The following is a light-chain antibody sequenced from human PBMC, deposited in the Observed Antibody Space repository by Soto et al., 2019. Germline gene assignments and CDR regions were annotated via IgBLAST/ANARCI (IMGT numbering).Light chain of an antibody. Sequence: DIQITHSPSARSASVVDGVTITCRASQGISTYLNWYHQKPGKAPKLLIYAASSLQSGVPSRFSGSGSETDFTLTISSLQPEDFATYSCQQSYSTTWTFGQGTKVDIK. CDR2: AAS. J-gene: IGKJ1*01. V-gene: IGKV1-39*01. CDR1: QGISTY. CDR3: QQSYSTTWT.